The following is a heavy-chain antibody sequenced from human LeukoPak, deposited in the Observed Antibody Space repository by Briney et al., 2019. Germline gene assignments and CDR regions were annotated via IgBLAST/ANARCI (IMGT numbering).Heavy chain of an antibody. J-gene: IGHJ3*02. CDR1: GYTFTSYD. V-gene: IGHV1-8*01. D-gene: IGHD4-17*01. CDR3: ASPVRYGDALDI. CDR2: MNPNSGNT. Sequence: ASVKVSCKASGYTFTSYDINWVRQATGQGLEWMGWMNPNSGNTGYAQKFQGRVTMTRNTSISTAYMELSSLRSEDTAVYYCASPVRYGDALDIWGQGTMVTVSS.